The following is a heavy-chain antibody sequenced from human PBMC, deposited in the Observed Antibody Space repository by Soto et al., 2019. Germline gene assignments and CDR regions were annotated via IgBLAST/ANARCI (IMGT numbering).Heavy chain of an antibody. D-gene: IGHD2-21*02. Sequence: QVRLQESGPGLVKPSETLSLTCTVSGGSIRSYYWSWIRQAPGKGLEWIGYLYNSGSTVYNPSLQSRVTISVETSKNQFCLKLNSVTAADTAVYYCARDLWGYCGTDCYPLDVWGQGTTVTVSS. CDR3: ARDLWGYCGTDCYPLDV. CDR2: LYNSGST. J-gene: IGHJ6*02. V-gene: IGHV4-59*01. CDR1: GGSIRSYY.